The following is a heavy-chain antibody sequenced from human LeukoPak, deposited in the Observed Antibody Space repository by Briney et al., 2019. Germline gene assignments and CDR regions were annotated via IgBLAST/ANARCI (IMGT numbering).Heavy chain of an antibody. CDR3: ARDSGSDYYSSAGY. CDR2: ISGGGGTT. V-gene: IGHV3-23*01. J-gene: IGHJ4*02. Sequence: PGGSLRLSCAASGFTFSTYAMSWVRQAPGKGLEWVSTISGGGGTTYYADSVKGRFTISRDNSKNTLYLQMNSLRAEDTAVYYCARDSGSDYYSSAGYWGQGTLVAVSS. CDR1: GFTFSTYA. D-gene: IGHD3-22*01.